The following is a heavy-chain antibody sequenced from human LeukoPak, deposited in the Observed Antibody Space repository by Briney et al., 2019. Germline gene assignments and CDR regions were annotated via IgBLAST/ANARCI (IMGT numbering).Heavy chain of an antibody. CDR1: GGTFSSYA. V-gene: IGHV1-69*06. CDR3: ARAIYYYYYMDV. J-gene: IGHJ6*03. Sequence: SVKVPCKASGGTFSSYAISWVRQAPGQGLEWMGGIIPIFGTANYAQKFQGRVTITADKSTSTAYMELSSLRSEDAAVYYCARAIYYYYYMDVWGKGTTVTVSS. CDR2: IIPIFGTA.